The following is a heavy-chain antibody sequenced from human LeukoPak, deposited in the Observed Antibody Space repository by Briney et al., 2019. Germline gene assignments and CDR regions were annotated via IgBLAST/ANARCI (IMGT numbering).Heavy chain of an antibody. CDR3: ASGPDYGDPWHYFDY. CDR1: GFTFSSYA. CDR2: ISYDGSNK. V-gene: IGHV3-30*03. J-gene: IGHJ4*02. Sequence: GRSLRLSCAASGFTFSSYAMHWVRQAPGKGLEWVALISYDGSNKYYADSVKGRFTISRDNSKNTLYLQMNSLRAEDTAVYYCASGPDYGDPWHYFDYWGQGTLVTVSS. D-gene: IGHD4-17*01.